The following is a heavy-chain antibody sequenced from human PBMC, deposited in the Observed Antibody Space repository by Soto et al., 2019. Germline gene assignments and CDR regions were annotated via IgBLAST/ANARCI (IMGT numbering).Heavy chain of an antibody. Sequence: QVQLVQSGAEVKEPGSSVKVSCKASGGTFSSYAISWVRQAPGQGLEWMGGIIPIFGTANYAQKFQGRVTITADESTSTAYMELSSLRSEDTAVYYCARGITGVVVVAATHFFDPWGQGTLVTVSS. D-gene: IGHD2-15*01. J-gene: IGHJ5*02. CDR2: IIPIFGTA. CDR1: GGTFSSYA. CDR3: ARGITGVVVVAATHFFDP. V-gene: IGHV1-69*01.